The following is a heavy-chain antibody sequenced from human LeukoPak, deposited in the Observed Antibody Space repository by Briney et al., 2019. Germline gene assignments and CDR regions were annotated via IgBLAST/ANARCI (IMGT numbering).Heavy chain of an antibody. CDR1: GYTFTSYD. CDR3: ARSAVTAIRYYYYGMDV. D-gene: IGHD2-21*02. Sequence: ASVKVSCKASGYTFTSYDINWVRQATGQGLEWMGWMNPNSGNTGYAQKFQGRVTMTRNTSISTAYMELSSLRSEDTAVYYCARSAVTAIRYYYYGMDVWGQGTTVTVSS. J-gene: IGHJ6*02. CDR2: MNPNSGNT. V-gene: IGHV1-8*01.